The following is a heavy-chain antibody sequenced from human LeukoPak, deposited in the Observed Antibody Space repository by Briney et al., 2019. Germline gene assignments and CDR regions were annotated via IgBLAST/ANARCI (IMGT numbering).Heavy chain of an antibody. D-gene: IGHD3-10*02. CDR3: AELGITMIGGV. CDR2: ISGSGGST. J-gene: IGHJ6*04. CDR1: GFTFSSYA. Sequence: GGTLRLSCAASGFTFSSYAMTWIRQAPGKGLEWVSSISGSGGSTYYADSVKGRFTISRDNSKNTLYLQMNSLRAEDTAVYYCAELGITMIGGVWGKGTTVTISS. V-gene: IGHV3-23*01.